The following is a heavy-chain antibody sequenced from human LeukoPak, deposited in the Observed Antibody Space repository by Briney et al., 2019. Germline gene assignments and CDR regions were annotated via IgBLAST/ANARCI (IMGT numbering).Heavy chain of an antibody. CDR1: GFTFSSYS. CDR2: ISSSSNHI. J-gene: IGHJ6*02. CDR3: ARELVVAATHDYYYGMDV. V-gene: IGHV3-21*01. D-gene: IGHD2-15*01. Sequence: PGGSLRLSCAASGFTFSSYSMNWVRQAPGKGLEWVSSISSSSNHIYYADSGKGRFTISRDNAKNSLYLRMNSLRAEDTAVYYCARELVVAATHDYYYGMDVWGQGTTVTVSS.